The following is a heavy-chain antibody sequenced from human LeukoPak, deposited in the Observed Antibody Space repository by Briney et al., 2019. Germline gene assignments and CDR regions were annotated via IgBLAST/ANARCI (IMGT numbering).Heavy chain of an antibody. CDR1: GFTFSSYG. CDR3: ANLGANYYFDY. CDR2: ISYDGSNK. J-gene: IGHJ4*02. V-gene: IGHV3-30*18. D-gene: IGHD4/OR15-4a*01. Sequence: GGSLRLSCAASGFTFSSYGMHWVRQAPGKGLEWVAVISYDGSNKYYADSVKGRFTISRDNSKNTLYLQMNSLRAEDTAVYYCANLGANYYFDYWAQGTLVTVSS.